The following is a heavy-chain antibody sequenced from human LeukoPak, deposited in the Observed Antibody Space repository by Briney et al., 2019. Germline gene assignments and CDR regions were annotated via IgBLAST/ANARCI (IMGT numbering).Heavy chain of an antibody. J-gene: IGHJ6*03. V-gene: IGHV4-59*12. CDR1: GGSISNYY. D-gene: IGHD6-19*01. CDR3: ARNQAVASTTYYYYYMDV. Sequence: SETLSLTCTVSGGSISNYYWNWIRQPPGKGLEWIGYIYYSGTTNYNPSLKSRVSMSVDTSKNQFSLKLSSVTAADTAVYYCARNQAVASTTYYYYYMDVWGKGTTVTISS. CDR2: IYYSGTT.